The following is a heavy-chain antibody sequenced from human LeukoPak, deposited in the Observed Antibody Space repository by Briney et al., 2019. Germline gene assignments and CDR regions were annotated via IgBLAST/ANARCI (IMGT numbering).Heavy chain of an antibody. CDR1: GYTFTGYY. J-gene: IGHJ4*02. Sequence: ASVKVSCKASGYTFTGYYMHWVRQAPGQGLEWMGWIHPNSGGTNYAQKFQGRVTMTRDTSISTAYMELSSLRSDDTAVYYCARDDFWSGYFKPNDYWGQGTLVTVSS. CDR3: ARDDFWSGYFKPNDY. CDR2: IHPNSGGT. D-gene: IGHD3-3*01. V-gene: IGHV1-2*02.